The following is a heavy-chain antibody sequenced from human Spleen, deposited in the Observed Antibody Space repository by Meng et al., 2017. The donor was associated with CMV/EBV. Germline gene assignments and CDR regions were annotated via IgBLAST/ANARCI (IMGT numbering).Heavy chain of an antibody. CDR1: GFTFSSYG. CDR3: GKDFEGGYTTSSSASYGMDV. Sequence: GESMKISCAASGFTFSSYGMHWVRQDPGKGLDWVSVIWYDGRNKYYADPVKGRFNITRDNSKNTLYLQMNSLRAEDTAVYYCGKDFEGGYTTSSSASYGMDVWGQGTTVTVSS. D-gene: IGHD6-6*01. J-gene: IGHJ6*02. CDR2: IWYDGRNK. V-gene: IGHV3-33*06.